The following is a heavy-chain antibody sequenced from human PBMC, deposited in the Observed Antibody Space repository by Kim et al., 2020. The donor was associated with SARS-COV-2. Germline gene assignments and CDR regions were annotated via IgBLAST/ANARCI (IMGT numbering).Heavy chain of an antibody. CDR3: ARGARPDV. CDR2: INQSGST. V-gene: IGHV4-34*01. Sequence: SETLSLTCAVYGGSFSGHYWSWIRQTPGKGLEWIGEINQSGSTNYNPSLKNRVTISVDTSKNQFSLKLSSVTAADTAVYYCARGARPDVWGQGTTVTVSS. J-gene: IGHJ6*02. CDR1: GGSFSGHY.